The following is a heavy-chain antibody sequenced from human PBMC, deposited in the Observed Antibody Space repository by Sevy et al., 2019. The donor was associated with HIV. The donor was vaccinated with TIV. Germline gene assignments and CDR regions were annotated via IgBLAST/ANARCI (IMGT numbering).Heavy chain of an antibody. CDR3: ARANPLNGRAAAGTNCWFDP. V-gene: IGHV3-11*01. CDR1: GFTFSDYY. CDR2: ISSSGGTI. J-gene: IGHJ5*02. D-gene: IGHD6-13*01. Sequence: GGSLRLSCAASGFTFSDYYMSWIRQAPGKGLEWVSYISSSGGTIYYADSVKGRFTISRDNAKNSLYLQMNSLRAEDTAVYYCARANPLNGRAAAGTNCWFDPWGQGTLVTVSS.